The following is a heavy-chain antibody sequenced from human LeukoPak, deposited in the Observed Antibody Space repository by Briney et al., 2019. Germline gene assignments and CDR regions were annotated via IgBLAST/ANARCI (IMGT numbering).Heavy chain of an antibody. J-gene: IGHJ4*02. D-gene: IGHD2-2*03. CDR1: GGTFSSYA. CDR2: IIPILGIA. V-gene: IGHV1-69*04. CDR3: ASGNGYCSSTSCYALGYYFDY. Sequence: ASVKVSCKAPGGTFSSYAISWVRQAPGQGLEWMGRIIPILGIANYAQKFQGRVTITADKSTSTAYMELSSLRSEDTAVYYRASGNGYCSSTSCYALGYYFDYWGQGTLVTVSS.